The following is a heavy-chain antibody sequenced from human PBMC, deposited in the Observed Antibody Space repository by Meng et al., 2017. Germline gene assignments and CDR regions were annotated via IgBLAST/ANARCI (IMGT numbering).Heavy chain of an antibody. CDR3: AKDRIAVAGTYYFDY. J-gene: IGHJ4*02. V-gene: IGHV3-23*01. CDR1: GFTFSSYA. Sequence: GESLKISCAASGFTFSSYAMSWVRQAPGKGLEWVSAISGSGGSTYYADSVKGRFTISRDNSKNTLYLQMNSLRAEDTAVYYCAKDRIAVAGTYYFDYRGQGTLVTVSS. CDR2: ISGSGGST. D-gene: IGHD6-19*01.